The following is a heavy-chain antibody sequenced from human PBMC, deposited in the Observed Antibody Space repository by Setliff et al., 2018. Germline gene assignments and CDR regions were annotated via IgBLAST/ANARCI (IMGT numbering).Heavy chain of an antibody. D-gene: IGHD1-26*01. CDR3: ARGAGEYSGNYYR. J-gene: IGHJ5*02. CDR2: INYSGRA. CDR1: GGSFSGYF. Sequence: SETLSLTCGVYGGSFSGYFWTWIRQPPGKGLEWIGEINYSGRANYNPSFKSRVIISADTSKNQFSLKLTSVTAADAGVYYCARGAGEYSGNYYRWGQGALVTVSS. V-gene: IGHV4-34*01.